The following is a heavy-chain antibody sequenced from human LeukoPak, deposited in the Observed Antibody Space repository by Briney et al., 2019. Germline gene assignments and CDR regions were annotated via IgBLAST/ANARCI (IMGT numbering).Heavy chain of an antibody. J-gene: IGHJ3*02. CDR2: IKQDGSEK. CDR1: PAYGFTSHW. D-gene: IGHD4-11*01. Sequence: GGSLRLSCVTSPAYGFTSHWMHWVRQAPGRGLEWVANIKQDGSEKSYLDSVKDRFTITRVNAKNSLYLQMSSLRAEDTAVYYCARALTTADAFDIWGQGTMVTVSS. V-gene: IGHV3-7*01. CDR3: ARALTTADAFDI.